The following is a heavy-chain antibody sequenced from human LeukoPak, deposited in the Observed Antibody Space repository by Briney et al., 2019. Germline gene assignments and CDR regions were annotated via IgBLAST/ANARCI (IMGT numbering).Heavy chain of an antibody. J-gene: IGHJ4*02. CDR1: GFTFSSHS. Sequence: PGGSLRLSCAASGFTFSSHSMNWVRQAPGKGLEWISYISTSSSTIYDAESVEGRFTISRDNAKNSLYLQMNSLRAEDTAVYYCARDYSDSSSSYFDYWGQGTLVTVSS. D-gene: IGHD3-22*01. CDR2: ISTSSSTI. V-gene: IGHV3-48*01. CDR3: ARDYSDSSSSYFDY.